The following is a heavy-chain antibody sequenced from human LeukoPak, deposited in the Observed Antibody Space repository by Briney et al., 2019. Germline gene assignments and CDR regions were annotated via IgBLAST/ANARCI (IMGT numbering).Heavy chain of an antibody. J-gene: IGHJ6*02. CDR1: GYTFTSYA. CDR3: ARDLLSRDSSGYYRYYYYYYGMDV. V-gene: IGHV1-3*01. CDR2: INAGNGNT. Sequence: ASVKVSCKASGYTFTSYAMHWVRQAPGQRLEWMGLINAGNGNTKYSQKFQGRVTITRDTSASTAYMELSSLRSEDTAVYYCARDLLSRDSSGYYRYYYYYYGMDVWGQGTTVTVSS. D-gene: IGHD3-22*01.